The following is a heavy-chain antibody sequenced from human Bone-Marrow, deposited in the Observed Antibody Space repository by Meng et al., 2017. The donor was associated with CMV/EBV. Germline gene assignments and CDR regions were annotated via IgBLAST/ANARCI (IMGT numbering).Heavy chain of an antibody. CDR2: IIPIFGTA. CDR3: ARDASFTRPGWFDP. Sequence: SVKVSCKASGGTFSSYAISWVRQAPGQGLEWMGGIIPIFGTANYAQKFQGRVTITADKSTSTAYMELSSLRSEDTAVYYCARDASFTRPGWFDPWGQGTLVTVSS. J-gene: IGHJ5*02. V-gene: IGHV1-69*06. D-gene: IGHD2-15*01. CDR1: GGTFSSYA.